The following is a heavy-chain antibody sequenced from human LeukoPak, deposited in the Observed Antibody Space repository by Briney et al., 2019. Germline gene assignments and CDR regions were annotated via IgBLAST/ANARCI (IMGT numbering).Heavy chain of an antibody. D-gene: IGHD2-2*01. V-gene: IGHV3-21*04. Sequence: PGGSLRLSCAASGFTFSSYSMNWVRQAPGKGLEWVSSISSSSSYIYYADSVKGRFTISRDNSKNTLYLQMNSLRAEDTAEYYCAKVAGYQPYYGMDVWGQETTVTVSS. CDR2: ISSSSSYI. CDR1: GFTFSSYS. J-gene: IGHJ6*02. CDR3: AKVAGYQPYYGMDV.